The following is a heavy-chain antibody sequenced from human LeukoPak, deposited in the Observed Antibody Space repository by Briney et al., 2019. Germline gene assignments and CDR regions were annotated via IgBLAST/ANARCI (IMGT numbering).Heavy chain of an antibody. Sequence: PSETLSLTCTVSGGSISSYYWSWIRQPPGKGLEWIGYIYYSGSTNYNPSLKSRVTISVDTSKNQFSLKLSSVTAADTAVYYCARGFPAAGISYWGQGTLVTVSS. CDR1: GGSISSYY. CDR2: IYYSGST. J-gene: IGHJ4*02. V-gene: IGHV4-59*08. D-gene: IGHD6-13*01. CDR3: ARGFPAAGISY.